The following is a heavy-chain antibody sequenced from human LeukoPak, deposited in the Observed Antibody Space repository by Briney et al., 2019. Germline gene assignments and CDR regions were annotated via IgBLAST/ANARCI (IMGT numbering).Heavy chain of an antibody. D-gene: IGHD1-14*01. CDR1: GGSISSYY. Sequence: SETLSLTCTVSGGSISSYYWSWIRQPPGKGLEWIGYIYYSGSANYNPSLKSRVTISVDTSKNQFSLKLSSVTAADTAVYYCARGFNRSYWYFDLWGRGTLVTVSS. CDR3: ARGFNRSYWYFDL. V-gene: IGHV4-59*01. CDR2: IYYSGSA. J-gene: IGHJ2*01.